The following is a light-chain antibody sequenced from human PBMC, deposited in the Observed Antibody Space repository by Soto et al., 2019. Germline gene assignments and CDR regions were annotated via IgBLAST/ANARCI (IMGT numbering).Light chain of an antibody. CDR3: QLYAWLLVT. CDR2: GAS. Sequence: EIVMTKTTATLCGSGGERTTFSCRASQSVSSNLAWYQQKPGKAPRLLIYGASTRATGIPARFRGCGSGPDTTYISSLRMPDDPVVYSRQLYAWLLVTFGGGTRLEIK. CDR1: QSVSSN. V-gene: IGKV3-15*01. J-gene: IGKJ5*01.